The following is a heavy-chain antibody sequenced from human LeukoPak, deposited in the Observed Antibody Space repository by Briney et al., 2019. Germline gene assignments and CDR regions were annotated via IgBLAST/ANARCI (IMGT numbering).Heavy chain of an antibody. V-gene: IGHV4-34*01. CDR3: ARDQASPEWLRFPNWFDP. CDR1: GGSFSGYY. CDR2: INHSGST. Sequence: PSETLSLTCAVYGGSFSGYYWSWIRQPPGKGLEWIGEINHSGSTNYNPSLKSRVTISVDTSKNQFSLKLSSVTAADTAVYYCARDQASPEWLRFPNWFDPWGQGTLVTVSS. D-gene: IGHD5-12*01. J-gene: IGHJ5*02.